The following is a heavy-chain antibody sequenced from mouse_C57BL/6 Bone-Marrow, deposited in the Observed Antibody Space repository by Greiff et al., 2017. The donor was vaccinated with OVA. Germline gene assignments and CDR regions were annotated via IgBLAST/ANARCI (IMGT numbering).Heavy chain of an antibody. D-gene: IGHD2-4*01. CDR1: GYTFTNYW. CDR2: IYPGGGYT. CDR3: ARWNYDYDVCAWFAY. Sequence: QVQLQQSGAELVRPGTSVKMSCKASGYTFTNYWIGWAKQRPGHGLEWIGDIYPGGGYTNYNEKFKGKATLTADKSSSTAYMQFSSLTSEDSAIYYCARWNYDYDVCAWFAYWGQGTLVTVSA. J-gene: IGHJ3*01. V-gene: IGHV1-63*01.